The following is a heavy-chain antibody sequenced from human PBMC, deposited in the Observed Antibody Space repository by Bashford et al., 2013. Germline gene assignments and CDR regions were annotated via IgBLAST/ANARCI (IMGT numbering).Heavy chain of an antibody. Sequence: GGSLRLSCAASGFTFSSYGMHWVRQAPGKGLEWVAVISYDGSNKYYADSVKGRFTISRDNSKNTLYLQMNSLRAEDTAVYYCATQENGVYGDSDDAFDIWAKGQWSPSPQ. CDR1: GFTFSSYG. D-gene: IGHD4-17*01. J-gene: IGHJ3*02. CDR2: ISYDGSNK. V-gene: IGHV3-30*03. CDR3: ATQENGVYGDSDDAFDI.